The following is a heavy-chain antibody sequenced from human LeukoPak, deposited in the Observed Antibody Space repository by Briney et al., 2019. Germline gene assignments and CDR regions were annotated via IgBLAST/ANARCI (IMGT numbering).Heavy chain of an antibody. CDR1: GGSISSSSYY. J-gene: IGHJ5*02. CDR2: IFYSGST. D-gene: IGHD1-26*01. CDR3: ARTKLVGATYRWFDP. V-gene: IGHV4-39*01. Sequence: PSETLSLTCTVSGGSISSSSYYWGWIRQPPGKGLEWIGSIFYSGSTYYNPSLKSRVTISVDTSKKQFSLKLSSVTAADTAVYYCARTKLVGATYRWFDPWGQGTLVTVSS.